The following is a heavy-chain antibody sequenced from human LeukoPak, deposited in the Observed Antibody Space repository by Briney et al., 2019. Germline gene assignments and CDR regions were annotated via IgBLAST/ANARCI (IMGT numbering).Heavy chain of an antibody. J-gene: IGHJ4*02. CDR3: ATTYCSGGSCYEWVFDY. CDR2: IYHSGST. V-gene: IGHV4-30-2*01. CDR1: GGSFSGYY. Sequence: SETLSLTCAVYGGSFSGYYWSWIRQPPGKGLEWIGYIYHSGSTYYNPSLKSRVTISVDRSKNQFSLKLSSVTAADTAVYYCATTYCSGGSCYEWVFDYWGQGTLVTVSS. D-gene: IGHD2-15*01.